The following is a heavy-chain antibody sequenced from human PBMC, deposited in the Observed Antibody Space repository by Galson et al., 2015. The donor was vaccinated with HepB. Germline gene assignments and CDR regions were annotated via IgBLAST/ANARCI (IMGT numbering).Heavy chain of an antibody. CDR1: GFTFSSYA. D-gene: IGHD6-13*01. J-gene: IGHJ3*02. CDR3: VKDPRAAASDAFDI. V-gene: IGHV3-30*14. Sequence: SLRLSCAASGFTFSSYAMHWVRQAPGKGLEWVAVISYDGSNKYYADSVKGRFTISRDNSKNTLYLQMSSLRAEDTAVYYCVKDPRAAASDAFDIWGQGTMVTVSS. CDR2: ISYDGSNK.